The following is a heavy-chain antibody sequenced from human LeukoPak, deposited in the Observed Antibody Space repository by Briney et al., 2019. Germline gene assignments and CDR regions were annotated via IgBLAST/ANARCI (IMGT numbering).Heavy chain of an antibody. CDR3: ARVFGFGVVSIDY. CDR2: ISSSSSYI. D-gene: IGHD3-3*01. V-gene: IGHV3-21*01. J-gene: IGHJ4*02. Sequence: PGGSLRLSCAASGFTFSSYSMNWVRQAPGKGLEWVSSISSSSSYIYYADSVKGRFTISRDNAKNSLYLQMNSLRAEDTAVYYCARVFGFGVVSIDYWGQGTLVTVSP. CDR1: GFTFSSYS.